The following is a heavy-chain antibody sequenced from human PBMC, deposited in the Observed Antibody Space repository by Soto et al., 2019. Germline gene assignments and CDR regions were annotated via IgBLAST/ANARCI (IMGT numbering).Heavy chain of an antibody. V-gene: IGHV1-3*01. J-gene: IGHJ6*02. CDR1: KYTFNNYA. CDR2: ISPGSANT. D-gene: IGHD3-9*01. Sequence: QVLLVQSGTEVKKPGASVKVSCKASKYTFNNYALHWVRQAPGQGLEWMGWISPGSANTKYSQKFQARVTFTWDTSASTAYMELSSLRSEDTALYYCARDTITPGGHFSQFGMDVWGQGTTVTVSS. CDR3: ARDTITPGGHFSQFGMDV.